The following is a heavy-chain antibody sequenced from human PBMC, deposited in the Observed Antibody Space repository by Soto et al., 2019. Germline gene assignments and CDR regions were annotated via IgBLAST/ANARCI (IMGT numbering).Heavy chain of an antibody. CDR3: ASPGPHCTNGVCYTESSYYGMDV. Sequence: SVKVSCKASGGTFSSYAISWVRQAPGQGLEWMGGIIPIFGTANYAQKFQGRVTITADESTSTAYMELSSLRSEDTAVYYCASPGPHCTNGVCYTESSYYGMDVWGPGTTVTVSS. J-gene: IGHJ6*02. V-gene: IGHV1-69*13. CDR1: GGTFSSYA. CDR2: IIPIFGTA. D-gene: IGHD2-8*01.